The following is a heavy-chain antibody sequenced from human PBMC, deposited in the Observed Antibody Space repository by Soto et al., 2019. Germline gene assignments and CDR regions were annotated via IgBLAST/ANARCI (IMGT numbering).Heavy chain of an antibody. CDR3: ARDGSGYRSRASPMDV. V-gene: IGHV1-69*01. CDR2: IIPIFGTA. J-gene: IGHJ6*02. CDR1: GDPFSSYA. Sequence: QVQLVQSGAEVKKPGSSVKVSCKASGDPFSSYAISWVRQAPGQGLEWMGGIIPIFGTANYAQKFQGRVTITADESTSTAYMELSSLRSEDTAVYYCARDGSGYRSRASPMDVWGQGTTVTVSS. D-gene: IGHD3-22*01.